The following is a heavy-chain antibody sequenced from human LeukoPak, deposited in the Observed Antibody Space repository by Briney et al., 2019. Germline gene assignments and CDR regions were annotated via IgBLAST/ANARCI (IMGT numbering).Heavy chain of an antibody. D-gene: IGHD4-17*01. Sequence: ASVKVSCKASGYTFTDHYMHWVRQAPGQGLEWMGWINPISDGTNYAQKFQGRVTMTRDTSTSTVYIELSSLRSEDTAVYYCARDSTVTTFRGCVDPWGQGTLVTVSS. CDR3: ARDSTVTTFRGCVDP. J-gene: IGHJ5*02. CDR1: GYTFTDHY. CDR2: INPISDGT. V-gene: IGHV1-2*02.